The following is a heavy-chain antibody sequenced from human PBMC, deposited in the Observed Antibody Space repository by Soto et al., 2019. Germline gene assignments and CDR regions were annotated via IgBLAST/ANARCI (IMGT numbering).Heavy chain of an antibody. CDR3: AKHHCSADICFAGLIDY. J-gene: IGHJ4*02. CDR1: GFSFRSYW. Sequence: GGSLRLSCGASGFSFRSYWMSWVRQAPGKGLEWVANMKRDGSEKYYVDSVRGRVTISRDNAKNSLYLQMNSLRAEDTAVYYCAKHHCSADICFAGLIDYWGQGTLVTVSS. CDR2: MKRDGSEK. V-gene: IGHV3-7*01. D-gene: IGHD2-15*01.